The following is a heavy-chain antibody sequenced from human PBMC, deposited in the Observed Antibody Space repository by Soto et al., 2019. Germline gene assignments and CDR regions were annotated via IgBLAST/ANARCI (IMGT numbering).Heavy chain of an antibody. J-gene: IGHJ4*02. V-gene: IGHV3-74*01. CDR3: TTDNIRFFEH. Sequence: GGSLRLSCAASGFIFSNPWMNWVRQVPGKGLVRVSRINSDGSGTSYADSVKGRFTISRDNAKNTLCLQMNSLRAEDTAVYYCTTDNIRFFEHWGQGTLVTVSS. CDR2: INSDGSGT. D-gene: IGHD2-15*01. CDR1: GFIFSNPW.